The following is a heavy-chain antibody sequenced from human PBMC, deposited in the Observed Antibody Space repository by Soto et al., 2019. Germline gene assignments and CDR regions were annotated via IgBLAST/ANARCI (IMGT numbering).Heavy chain of an antibody. CDR1: GDTFKNSV. V-gene: IGHV1-69*01. D-gene: IGHD3-10*01. CDR3: VAELDFGKLSVV. J-gene: IGHJ6*02. Sequence: QVQLVQSGVEVKKPGSSVRVSCKASGDTFKNSVISWVRQAPGQGLEWMGGTIPLFGTTDYAQKFQGRLTITTDESTTTAYMDVSRLRSEDTAVYYCVAELDFGKLSVVWGQGTPVIVSS. CDR2: TIPLFGTT.